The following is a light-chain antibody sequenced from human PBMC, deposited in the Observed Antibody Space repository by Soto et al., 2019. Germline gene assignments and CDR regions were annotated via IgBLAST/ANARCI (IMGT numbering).Light chain of an antibody. J-gene: IGKJ2*01. Sequence: DIQMTQSPSTLSASVGDRVTITCRASQTISTWLAWYQQKPGKAPKLLIYGASSLQTGVPSTFSGSGSGTEFTLTISSLQPDDFATYYCQQYNSYSYTFGQGTKLEIK. V-gene: IGKV1-5*01. CDR3: QQYNSYSYT. CDR1: QTISTW. CDR2: GAS.